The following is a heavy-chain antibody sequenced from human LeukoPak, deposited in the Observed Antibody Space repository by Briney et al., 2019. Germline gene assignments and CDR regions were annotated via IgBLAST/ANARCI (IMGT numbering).Heavy chain of an antibody. CDR1: GDSINAYY. Sequence: SETLSLTCTVSGDSINAYYWGWIRQPPGKGLEWIGYIYFSGTTKYNPSLESRVTISVDTSKNQFSLKLSSVTAADTAAYYCARGQVYFDYWGQGTLVTVSS. V-gene: IGHV4-59*08. J-gene: IGHJ4*02. CDR2: IYFSGTT. CDR3: ARGQVYFDY.